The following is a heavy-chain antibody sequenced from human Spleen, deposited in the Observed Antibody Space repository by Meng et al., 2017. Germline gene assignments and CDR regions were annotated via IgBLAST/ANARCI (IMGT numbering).Heavy chain of an antibody. CDR2: ISVTSNYI. CDR1: GFIFNSYS. V-gene: IGHV3-21*01. Sequence: GESLKISCAASGFIFNSYSMNWVRQAPGKGLEWVSSISVTSNYIAYADSVKGRFTISRDNANNSLYLQMNSLRAEDTAVYFCARVGILTTIDAFDIWGQGTMVTVSS. J-gene: IGHJ3*02. D-gene: IGHD3-9*01. CDR3: ARVGILTTIDAFDI.